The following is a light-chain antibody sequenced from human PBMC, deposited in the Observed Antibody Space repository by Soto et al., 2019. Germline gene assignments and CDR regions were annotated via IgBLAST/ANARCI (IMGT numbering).Light chain of an antibody. V-gene: IGLV3-21*02. CDR1: NIGSQT. CDR3: HVWNTYSHHRV. CDR2: DDT. J-gene: IGLJ3*02. Sequence: SYELTQPPSLSVAPGQTARITCGGDNIGSQTVHWYQLKSGQAPVLVVHDDTARPSGTPDRVSGSNSGDTATLTISRVEAGDEADYYCHVWNTYSHHRVFGGGTKLTVL.